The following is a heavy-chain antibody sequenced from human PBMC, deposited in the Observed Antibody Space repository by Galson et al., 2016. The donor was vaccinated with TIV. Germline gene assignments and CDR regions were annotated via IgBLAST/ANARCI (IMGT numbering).Heavy chain of an antibody. CDR3: ACNPYFDLRTNHFDF. J-gene: IGHJ4*02. Sequence: SVKVSCKASGGTSNSYAFSWVRQAPGQGLEWMGGIIPMFPAKYGQKFQDRVTFTVHESTSTAYKELSSLRSEDTAVYFCACNPYFDLRTNHFDFWGQGTLVTVSS. CDR2: IIPMFPA. D-gene: IGHD3-10*01. V-gene: IGHV1-69*13. CDR1: GGTSNSYA.